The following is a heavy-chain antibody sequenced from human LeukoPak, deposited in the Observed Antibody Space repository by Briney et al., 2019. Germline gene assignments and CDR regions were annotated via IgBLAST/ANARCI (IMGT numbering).Heavy chain of an antibody. V-gene: IGHV1-18*01. Sequence: ASVKVSCKASGYTFTSYGISWVRQAPGQGLEWMGWISAYNGNTNYAQKLQGRVTMTTDTSTSTAYMELRSLRSDDTAVYYCARSGYSGYDPYSYYYYYYYMDVWGKGTTVTVSS. CDR1: GYTFTSYG. D-gene: IGHD5-12*01. CDR3: ARSGYSGYDPYSYYYYYYYMDV. J-gene: IGHJ6*03. CDR2: ISAYNGNT.